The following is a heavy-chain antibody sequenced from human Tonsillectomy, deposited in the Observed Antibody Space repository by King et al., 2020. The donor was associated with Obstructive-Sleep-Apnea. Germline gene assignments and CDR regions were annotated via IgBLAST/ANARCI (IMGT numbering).Heavy chain of an antibody. D-gene: IGHD1-26*01. J-gene: IGHJ4*02. Sequence: VQLVESGGGLVKPGGSLRLSCAASGFTFSTYSMNWVRQAPGKGLEWVSSITSSSSYIYYADSVKGRFTISRDNAKNSLFLHMSSLRAEDTAVYYCARDSGSYFPFDYWGQGTLVTVSS. CDR2: ITSSSSYI. V-gene: IGHV3-21*01. CDR1: GFTFSTYS. CDR3: ARDSGSYFPFDY.